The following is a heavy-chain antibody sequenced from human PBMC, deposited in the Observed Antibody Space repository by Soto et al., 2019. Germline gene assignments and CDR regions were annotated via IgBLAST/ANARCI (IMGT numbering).Heavy chain of an antibody. CDR3: AADRKIVGTIGAFDC. J-gene: IGHJ4*02. V-gene: IGHV1-24*01. CDR2: SAPEEGEP. D-gene: IGHD1-26*01. Sequence: GASGPVSWKVSETTHSYLTIDLLRPAPGKGLEWMGRSAPEEGEPIYPQKFQGRVSMTEDPSTDTAYMELTSLRSEDTVVYFCAADRKIVGTIGAFDCWGQGTRVTVSA. CDR1: ETTHSYLT.